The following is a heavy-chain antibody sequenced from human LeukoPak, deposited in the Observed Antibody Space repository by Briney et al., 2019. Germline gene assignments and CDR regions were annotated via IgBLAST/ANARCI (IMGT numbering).Heavy chain of an antibody. Sequence: GGSLRLSCAASGFTFDDYAMHWVRQAPGKGLEWVSGISWNSGSIGYADSVKGRFTISRDNAKNSLYLQMNSLRAEDTALYYCAKGRDKYQLLSKNWFEPWGQGTLVTVSS. J-gene: IGHJ5*02. CDR1: GFTFDDYA. CDR3: AKGRDKYQLLSKNWFEP. D-gene: IGHD2-2*01. CDR2: ISWNSGSI. V-gene: IGHV3-9*01.